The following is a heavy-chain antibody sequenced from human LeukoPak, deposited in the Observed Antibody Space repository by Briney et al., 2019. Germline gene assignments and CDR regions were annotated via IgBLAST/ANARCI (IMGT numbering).Heavy chain of an antibody. Sequence: GGSLRLSCAASGFTFSSYAMSWVRQAPGKGLEWVSYISSSGSTRYYADSVKGRFTMSRDNAKNSLYLQMISLRAEDTAVYYCARDHGGVLVRGVIDYWGQGTLVTVSS. V-gene: IGHV3-48*03. D-gene: IGHD3-10*01. J-gene: IGHJ4*02. CDR3: ARDHGGVLVRGVIDY. CDR2: ISSSGSTR. CDR1: GFTFSSYA.